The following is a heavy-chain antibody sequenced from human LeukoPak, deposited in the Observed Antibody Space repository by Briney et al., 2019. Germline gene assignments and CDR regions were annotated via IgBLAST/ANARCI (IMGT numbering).Heavy chain of an antibody. Sequence: SVKVSCKASGGTFSSYAISWVRQAPGQGLEWIGGIIPIFGTANYAQKFQGRVTITADESTSTAYMELSSLRSEDTAVYDCARAEETYGDGAFDIWGQGTMVTVSS. D-gene: IGHD4-17*01. CDR2: IIPIFGTA. J-gene: IGHJ3*02. V-gene: IGHV1-69*01. CDR1: GGTFSSYA. CDR3: ARAEETYGDGAFDI.